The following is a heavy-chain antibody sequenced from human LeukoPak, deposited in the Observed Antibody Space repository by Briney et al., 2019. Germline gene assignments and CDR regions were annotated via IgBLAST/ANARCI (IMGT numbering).Heavy chain of an antibody. J-gene: IGHJ5*02. V-gene: IGHV4-31*03. CDR2: IYHSGST. D-gene: IGHD2-2*01. CDR1: GGSISSGGYY. Sequence: SETLSLACTVSGGSISSGGYYWSWIRQHPGKGLEWIGYIYHSGSTYYNPSLKSRVTISVDTSKNQFSLKLSSVTAADTAVYYCARARGYCSSTSCYANWFDPWGQGTLVTVSS. CDR3: ARARGYCSSTSCYANWFDP.